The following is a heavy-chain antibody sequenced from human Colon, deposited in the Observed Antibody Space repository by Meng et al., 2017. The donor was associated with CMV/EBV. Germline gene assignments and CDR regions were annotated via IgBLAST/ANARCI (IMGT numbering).Heavy chain of an antibody. D-gene: IGHD2-15*01. Sequence: GESLKISCAASGFTFDDYTMHWVRQTPGKGLEWVSLINWDGRSTDYADSVKGRFTISRDNSKTSLYLQMSSLRAADTALYYCARGAARWAGGGNTRIDYWGQGTLVTVSS. J-gene: IGHJ4*02. CDR1: GFTFDDYT. CDR2: INWDGRST. CDR3: ARGAARWAGGGNTRIDY. V-gene: IGHV3-43*01.